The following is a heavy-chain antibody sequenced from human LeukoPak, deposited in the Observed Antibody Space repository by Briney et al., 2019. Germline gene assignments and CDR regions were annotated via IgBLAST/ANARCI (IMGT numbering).Heavy chain of an antibody. D-gene: IGHD1-26*01. CDR1: GFTFTTYI. CDR3: VRDSFDWTYYRGFDY. J-gene: IGHJ4*02. V-gene: IGHV3-21*01. Sequence: KTGGSLRLSCEASGFTFTTYIMTWLHQPPAKGREWVAMNRSGNSALLSADALKGRFPIPRNGAQNLLHLDMNSLRAEDTALYYCVRDSFDWTYYRGFDYWGQGTLVTVSS. CDR2: NRSGNSAL.